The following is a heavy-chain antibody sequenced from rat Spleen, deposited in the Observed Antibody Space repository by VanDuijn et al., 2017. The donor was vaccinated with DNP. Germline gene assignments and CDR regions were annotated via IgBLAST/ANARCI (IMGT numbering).Heavy chain of an antibody. V-gene: IGHV3-3*01. CDR3: ASTKFSGDVNWFGY. J-gene: IGHJ3*01. Sequence: EVQLQESGPGLVKPSQSLSLTCSVTGHSITNSYRWNWIRKFPGNKLEWMGYINSAGNTRYNPSLNSRLSITRDTSKNQFFLQVNSVTTEDTATYYCASTKFSGDVNWFGYWGQGTLVTVSS. CDR1: GHSITNSYR. CDR2: INSAGNT. D-gene: IGHD1-1*01.